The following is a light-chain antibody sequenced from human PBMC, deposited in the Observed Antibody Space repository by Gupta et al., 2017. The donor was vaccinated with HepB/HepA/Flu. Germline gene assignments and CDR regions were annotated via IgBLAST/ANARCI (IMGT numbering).Light chain of an antibody. CDR3: EQRRYGHPGDT. CDR1: QSVSSY. Sequence: EIVLTQSPATLSSSPGKRATLSCRARQSVSSYLAWYQQKPGQGPRLLIYDASNRATGSPARSSGSGDGTDANVTISSRGLEDFEVYSCEQRRYGHPGDTFGHGTRVDIK. J-gene: IGKJ3*01. V-gene: IGKV3-11*01. CDR2: DAS.